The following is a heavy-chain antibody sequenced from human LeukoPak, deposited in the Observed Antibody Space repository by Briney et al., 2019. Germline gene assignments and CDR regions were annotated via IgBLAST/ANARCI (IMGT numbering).Heavy chain of an antibody. Sequence: PGGSLRLSRAAPGFTFSSYSMKWVRQAPGKGLGWVSFIYSDNTHYTDSVKGRLTITSDNSKNTLYLQMNSLSAEDTALYYCARRARAYAHPYDYWGQGTLVTVSS. CDR2: IYSDNT. CDR3: ARRARAYAHPYDY. J-gene: IGHJ4*02. V-gene: IGHV3-53*01. D-gene: IGHD3-16*01. CDR1: GFTFSSYS.